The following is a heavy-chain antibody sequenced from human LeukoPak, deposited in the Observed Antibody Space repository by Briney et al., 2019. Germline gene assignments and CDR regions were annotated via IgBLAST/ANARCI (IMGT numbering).Heavy chain of an antibody. CDR2: IKQDGSEK. CDR3: ARERGRDDRVLDY. V-gene: IGHV3-7*01. D-gene: IGHD1-1*01. CDR1: GFTFSSYE. J-gene: IGHJ4*02. Sequence: GGSLRLSCAASGFTFSSYEMNWVRQAPGKGLEWVANIKQDGSEKYYVDSVKGRFTISRDNAKNSLYLQMNSLRAEDTAVYYCARERGRDDRVLDYWGQGTLVTVSS.